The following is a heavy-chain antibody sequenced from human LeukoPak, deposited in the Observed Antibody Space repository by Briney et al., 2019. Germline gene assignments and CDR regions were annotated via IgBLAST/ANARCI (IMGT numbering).Heavy chain of an antibody. J-gene: IGHJ4*02. CDR1: GGSISSYY. CDR2: IYYSGST. V-gene: IGHV4-59*01. CDR3: AREEGSARPIDY. Sequence: SETLSLTCTVSGGSISSYYWSWIRQPPGKGQEWIGYIYYSGSTNYNPSLKSRVTISVDTSKNQFSLKLSSVTAADTAVYYCAREEGSARPIDYWGQGTLVTVSS. D-gene: IGHD6-6*01.